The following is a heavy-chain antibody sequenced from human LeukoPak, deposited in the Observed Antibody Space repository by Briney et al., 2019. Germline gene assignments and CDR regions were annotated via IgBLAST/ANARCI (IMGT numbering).Heavy chain of an antibody. CDR3: ARDLGDGYNNYLFDY. D-gene: IGHD5-24*01. Sequence: GGSLRLSCTVSGFTVSSNSMSWVRQAPGKGLEWVSFIYSAGSTHYSDSVKGRFTISRDNAKNSLYLQMNSLRAEDTAVYYCARDLGDGYNNYLFDYWGQGTLVTVSS. J-gene: IGHJ4*02. CDR2: IYSAGST. V-gene: IGHV3-53*01. CDR1: GFTVSSNS.